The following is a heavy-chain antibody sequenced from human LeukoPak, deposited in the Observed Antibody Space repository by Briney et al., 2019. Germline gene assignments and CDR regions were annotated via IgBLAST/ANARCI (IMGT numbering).Heavy chain of an antibody. CDR1: GYTLTQLS. Sequence: GASVKVSCKVSGYTLTQLSVHWVRQAPGKGLEWMGGFDVEDGEIIYAQKFQGRVTMTEDTSTDTAYMELSSLRSEDTAVYYCATNRQIMILGVVIMPAFDFWGQGTMVTVSS. J-gene: IGHJ3*01. D-gene: IGHD3-3*01. CDR3: ATNRQIMILGVVIMPAFDF. V-gene: IGHV1-24*01. CDR2: FDVEDGEI.